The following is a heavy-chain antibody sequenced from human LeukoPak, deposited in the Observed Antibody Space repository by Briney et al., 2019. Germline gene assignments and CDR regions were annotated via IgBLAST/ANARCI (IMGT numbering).Heavy chain of an antibody. CDR1: GYTFTGYY. Sequence: ASVKVSCKASGYTFTGYYMHRVRQAPGQGLEWMGWINPASGATYYAQKFQDRVTMTRDTSITTGYMELSRLISDDTAMYYCASYYDSSGYHPSRFDYWGQGTLVTVSS. D-gene: IGHD3-22*01. CDR3: ASYYDSSGYHPSRFDY. V-gene: IGHV1-2*02. J-gene: IGHJ4*02. CDR2: INPASGAT.